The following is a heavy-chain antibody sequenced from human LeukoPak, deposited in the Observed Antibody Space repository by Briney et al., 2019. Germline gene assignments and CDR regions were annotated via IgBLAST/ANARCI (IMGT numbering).Heavy chain of an antibody. V-gene: IGHV3-11*01. CDR2: ISSSGSTI. Sequence: PGGSLRLSCAASGFTFSDYYMSWIRQAPGKGLEWVSYISSSGSTIYYADSVKGRFTIFRDNAKNSLYLQMNSLRAEDTAVYYCARDSNYDILTGYYEDYFDYWGQGTLVTVSS. CDR1: GFTFSDYY. D-gene: IGHD3-9*01. CDR3: ARDSNYDILTGYYEDYFDY. J-gene: IGHJ4*02.